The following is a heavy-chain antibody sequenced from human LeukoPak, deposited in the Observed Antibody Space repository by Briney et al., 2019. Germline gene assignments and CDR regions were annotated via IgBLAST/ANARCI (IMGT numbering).Heavy chain of an antibody. J-gene: IGHJ4*02. Sequence: PGGSLRLSCAASGFTFSDYYMSWIRQAPGKGLEWVSYISSSGSTIYYADSVKGRFTISRDNAKNSLYLQMNSLRAEDTAVYYCARDPDSSGWYEAVYYFDYWGQGTLVTVSS. CDR2: ISSSGSTI. CDR1: GFTFSDYY. CDR3: ARDPDSSGWYEAVYYFDY. V-gene: IGHV3-11*04. D-gene: IGHD6-19*01.